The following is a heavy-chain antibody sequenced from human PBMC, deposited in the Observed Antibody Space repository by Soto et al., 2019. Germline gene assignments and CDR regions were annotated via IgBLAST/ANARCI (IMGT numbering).Heavy chain of an antibody. J-gene: IGHJ6*02. CDR3: ARDWFVVVPAAVLSYGMDV. CDR2: IYYSGST. CDR1: CGSISGYY. V-gene: IGHV4-59*12. Sequence: SETLCLTWTVSCGSISGYYWSWIRQPPGKGLEWIGYIYYSGSTNYNPSLKSRVTISVDTSKNQFSLKLSSVTAADTAVYYCARDWFVVVPAAVLSYGMDVWGQGTTVTVSS. D-gene: IGHD2-2*01.